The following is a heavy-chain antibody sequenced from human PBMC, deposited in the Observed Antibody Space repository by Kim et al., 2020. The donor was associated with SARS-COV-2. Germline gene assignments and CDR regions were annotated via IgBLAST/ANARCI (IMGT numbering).Heavy chain of an antibody. Sequence: ASVKVSCKASGYTFTGYYMHWVRQAPGQGLEWMGWINPNSGGTNYAQKFQGRVTMTRDTSISTAYMELSRLRSDDTAVYYCARGKKPRHYDYVWGSYRFPSYGMDVWGQGTTVTVSS. J-gene: IGHJ6*02. CDR3: ARGKKPRHYDYVWGSYRFPSYGMDV. CDR2: INPNSGGT. CDR1: GYTFTGYY. V-gene: IGHV1-2*02. D-gene: IGHD3-16*02.